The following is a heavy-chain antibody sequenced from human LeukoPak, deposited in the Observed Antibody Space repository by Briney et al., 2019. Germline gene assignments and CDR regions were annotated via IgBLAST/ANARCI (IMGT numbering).Heavy chain of an antibody. D-gene: IGHD1-26*01. CDR2: IYYSGST. CDR3: VSGSYYFGHAFDI. V-gene: IGHV4-31*03. CDR1: GGSISSGGYY. J-gene: IGHJ3*02. Sequence: PSETLSLTCTVSGGSISSGGYYWSWIRQHPGKGLEWIGYIYYSGSTYYNPSLKSRVTISVDTSKNQFPLKLSSVTAADTAVYYCVSGSYYFGHAFDIWGQGTMVTVSS.